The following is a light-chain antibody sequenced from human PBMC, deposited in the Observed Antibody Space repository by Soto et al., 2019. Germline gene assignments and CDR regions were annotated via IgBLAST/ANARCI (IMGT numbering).Light chain of an antibody. CDR1: SSDVNYNY. V-gene: IGLV2-14*01. J-gene: IGLJ2*01. CDR3: SSYTSSSTVV. CDR2: EVS. Sequence: QSALTQPASVSGSPGQSITISCTGTSSDVNYNYVSWYQQYPGKAPKFMIYEVSNRPSGVSNRFSGSKSGNSASLTISGLQAEDEADYYCSSYTSSSTVVFGGGTKLTVL.